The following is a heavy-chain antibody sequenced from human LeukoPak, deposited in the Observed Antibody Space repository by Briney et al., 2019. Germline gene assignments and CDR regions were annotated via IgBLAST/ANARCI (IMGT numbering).Heavy chain of an antibody. CDR3: ARGNSVVDY. CDR2: IYHSGST. V-gene: IGHV4-30-2*01. J-gene: IGHJ4*02. CDR1: GGSVSSGGYY. Sequence: SETLSLTCTVSGGSVSSGGYYWSWIRQPPGKGLEWIGYIYHSGSTYYNPSLKSRVTISVDTSKNQFSLKLSSVTAADTAIYYCARGNSVVDYWGQGSLVTVSS. D-gene: IGHD2-15*01.